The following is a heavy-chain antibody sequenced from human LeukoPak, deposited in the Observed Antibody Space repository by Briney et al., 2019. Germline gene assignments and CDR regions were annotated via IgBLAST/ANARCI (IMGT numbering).Heavy chain of an antibody. Sequence: SETLSLTCAVYGGSFSGYYWSWIRQPPGKGLEWIGYIYYRVTSDYNPSLKSRVTMSVDMSTRQISLKLSSVTAADTAVYYCARAVGGDGSGSLWGPGTLVTVSS. CDR1: GGSFSGYY. CDR2: IYYRVTS. V-gene: IGHV4-59*01. CDR3: ARAVGGDGSGSL. D-gene: IGHD3-10*01. J-gene: IGHJ4*02.